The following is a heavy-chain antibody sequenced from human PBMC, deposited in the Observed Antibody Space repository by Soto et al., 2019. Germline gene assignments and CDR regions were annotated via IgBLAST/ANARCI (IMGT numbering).Heavy chain of an antibody. D-gene: IGHD3-16*01. CDR3: AKDFDIGGAAYYFDY. Sequence: QVQLVESGGGVVQPGRSLRLSCAASGFTLKSYGIHWVRQAPGKGLEWVTVISYDGRDKHYADSVKGRFTISRDDSKNTLYLQMNSLRADDTAVDYCAKDFDIGGAAYYFDYWGQGTLVTVSS. CDR2: ISYDGRDK. V-gene: IGHV3-30*18. J-gene: IGHJ4*02. CDR1: GFTLKSYG.